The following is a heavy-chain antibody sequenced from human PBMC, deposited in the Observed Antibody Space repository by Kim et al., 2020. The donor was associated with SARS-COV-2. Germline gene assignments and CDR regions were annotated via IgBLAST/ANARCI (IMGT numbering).Heavy chain of an antibody. CDR2: FDPEDGET. J-gene: IGHJ5*02. V-gene: IGHV1-24*01. D-gene: IGHD5-18*01. Sequence: ASVKVSCKVSGYTLTELSMHWVRQAPGKGLEWMGGFDPEDGETIYAQKFQGRVTMTEDTSTDTAYMELSSLRSEDTAVYYCATSPPVPAMVGGWVDPWGQGTLVTVSS. CDR3: ATSPPVPAMVGGWVDP. CDR1: GYTLTELS.